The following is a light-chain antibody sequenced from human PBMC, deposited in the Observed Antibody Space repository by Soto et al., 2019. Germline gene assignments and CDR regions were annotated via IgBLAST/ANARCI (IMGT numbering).Light chain of an antibody. CDR2: SNN. CDR1: SSNIGSNT. V-gene: IGLV1-44*01. Sequence: QSVLTQPPSASGTPGQRVTISCSGSSSNIGSNTVNWYQQLPGTAPKLLIDSNNQRPSGVPDRFSGSKSGTSASLAISGLQSEDEADYYCAAWDDSLNGLYVFGPGTQLTVL. CDR3: AAWDDSLNGLYV. J-gene: IGLJ1*01.